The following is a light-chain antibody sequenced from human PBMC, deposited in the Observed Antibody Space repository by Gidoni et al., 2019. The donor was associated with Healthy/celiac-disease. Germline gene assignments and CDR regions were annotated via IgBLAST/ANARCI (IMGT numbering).Light chain of an antibody. CDR3: QQYYATPLT. V-gene: IGKV4-1*01. J-gene: IGKJ4*02. CDR2: WAS. Sequence: DIVMTQSPDSLAVSLGESATINCKSSRSVLYSFNNNNYLAWYQQKPGQPPKLLIYWASTRESGVPERFSGSGSGTDFTLTISSLQAEDVAVYYCQQYYATPLTFGGGTKVEIK. CDR1: RSVLYSFNNNNY.